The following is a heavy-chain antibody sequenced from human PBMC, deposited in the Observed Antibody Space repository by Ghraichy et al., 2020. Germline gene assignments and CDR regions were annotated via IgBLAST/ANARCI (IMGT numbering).Heavy chain of an antibody. Sequence: SGPTLVKPTQTLTLTCSISGFSVSTKGEGVGWIRQPLGKAPEWLASIYWNDDKRYSPSLQSRITLTKDTSKNQVVLAMTNMDPVDTATYYCAHRPKYSYGLFDYWGQGTLVTVSS. CDR1: GFSVSTKGEG. V-gene: IGHV2-5*01. CDR2: IYWNDDK. D-gene: IGHD5-18*01. CDR3: AHRPKYSYGLFDY. J-gene: IGHJ4*02.